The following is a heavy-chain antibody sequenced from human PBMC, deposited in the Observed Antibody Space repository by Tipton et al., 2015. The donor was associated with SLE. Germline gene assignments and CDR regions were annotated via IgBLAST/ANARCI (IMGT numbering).Heavy chain of an antibody. Sequence: TLSLTCTVSGGSISSSSYYWGWIRQPPGKGLEWIGSIYYSGSTYYNPSLKSRVTISVDTSKNQFSLKLSSVTAADTAVYYCAAEAVAGRDYWGQGTLVTVSS. CDR1: GGSISSSSYY. V-gene: IGHV4-39*01. CDR2: IYYSGST. D-gene: IGHD6-19*01. J-gene: IGHJ4*02. CDR3: AAEAVAGRDY.